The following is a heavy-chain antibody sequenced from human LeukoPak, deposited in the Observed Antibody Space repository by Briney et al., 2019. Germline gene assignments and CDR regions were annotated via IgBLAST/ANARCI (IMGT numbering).Heavy chain of an antibody. D-gene: IGHD2-15*01. CDR2: INHSGST. J-gene: IGHJ4*02. CDR1: GGSFSGYY. CDR3: ASRNPVPRGDFDY. V-gene: IGHV4-34*01. Sequence: SETLSLTCAVYGGSFSGYYWSWIRQPPGKGLEWIGEINHSGSTNYNPSLRSRVTISVDTSKNQFSLKLSSVTAADTAVYYCASRNPVPRGDFDYWGQGTLVTVSS.